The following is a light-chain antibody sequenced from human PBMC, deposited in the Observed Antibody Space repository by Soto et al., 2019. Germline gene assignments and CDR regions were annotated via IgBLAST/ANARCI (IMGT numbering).Light chain of an antibody. CDR2: RTN. V-gene: IGLV8-61*01. J-gene: IGLJ2*01. CDR3: VLYMGSVPV. CDR1: SGSVSTHYY. Sequence: QTVVTQEPSFSVSPGGTVTLTCGLSSGSVSTHYYPSWYQQTPGQAPRTLIYRTNTRSSGVPHRFSGSILGNKAALTISGAQADDESDYYCVLYMGSVPVFGGGTKVTVL.